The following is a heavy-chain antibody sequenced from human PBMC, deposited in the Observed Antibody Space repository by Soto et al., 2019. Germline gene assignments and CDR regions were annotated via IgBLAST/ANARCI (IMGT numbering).Heavy chain of an antibody. D-gene: IGHD2-2*01. CDR2: ISSSSSYI. CDR1: GFTFSSYS. J-gene: IGHJ5*02. Sequence: GGSLRLSCASSGFTFSSYSMNWVRQAPGKGLEWLSSISSSSSYIYYADSVKGRFTISRDNAKNSLYLQMNSLRAEDTAVYYCARVVVVRAAPFDPWGKGSLVTVSS. CDR3: ARVVVVRAAPFDP. V-gene: IGHV3-21*01.